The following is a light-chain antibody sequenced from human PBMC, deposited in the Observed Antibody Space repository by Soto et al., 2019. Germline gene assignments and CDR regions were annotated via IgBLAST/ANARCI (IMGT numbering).Light chain of an antibody. V-gene: IGKV3-20*01. J-gene: IGKJ5*01. CDR3: QQYGSSTT. CDR2: GAS. CDR1: QSVSSSY. Sequence: PGGRATLSCRASQSVSSSYLAWYQQKPGQAPRLLIYGASSRATGIPDRFSGSGSGTDFTLTISRLEPEDFAVYYCQQYGSSTTFGQGTRLEI.